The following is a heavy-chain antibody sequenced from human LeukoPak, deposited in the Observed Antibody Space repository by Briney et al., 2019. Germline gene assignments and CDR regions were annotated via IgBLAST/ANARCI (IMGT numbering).Heavy chain of an antibody. CDR2: IYYSGST. V-gene: IGHV4-31*03. D-gene: IGHD4-17*01. CDR3: ARDPMTTVTTNAFDI. Sequence: SETLSLTCTVSGGSISSGGYYWGWIRQHPGKGLEWIGYIYYSGSTYYNPSLKSRVTISVGTSKNQFSLKLSSVTAADTAVYYCARDPMTTVTTNAFDIWGQGTMLTVSS. CDR1: GGSISSGGYY. J-gene: IGHJ3*02.